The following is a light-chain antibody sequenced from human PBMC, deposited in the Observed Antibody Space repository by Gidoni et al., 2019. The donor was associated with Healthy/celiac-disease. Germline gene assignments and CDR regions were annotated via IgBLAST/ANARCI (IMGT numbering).Light chain of an antibody. V-gene: IGKV3-15*01. CDR2: GAS. J-gene: IGKJ3*01. CDR1: QSVSSN. Sequence: EIVMTQSPATLSVSPGERATLSCRASQSVSSNLAWYQQKPGQAPSLLIYGASTRATGIPARFSGSGSGTEFTLTISSLQSEDFAVYYCQQYNNWPGVTFGPGTKVDIK. CDR3: QQYNNWPGVT.